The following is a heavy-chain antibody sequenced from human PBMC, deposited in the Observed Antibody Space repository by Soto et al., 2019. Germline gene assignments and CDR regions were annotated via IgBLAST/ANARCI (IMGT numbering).Heavy chain of an antibody. Sequence: GGSLRLSCAASGFTFSSYSMNWVRQAPGKGLEWVSYISSSSSTIYYADSVKGRFTISRDNAKNSLYLQMNSLRAEDTAVYYCARANWNDDYYYYYMDVWGKGTTVTVSS. CDR1: GFTFSSYS. CDR2: ISSSSSTI. V-gene: IGHV3-48*01. J-gene: IGHJ6*03. D-gene: IGHD1-1*01. CDR3: ARANWNDDYYYYYMDV.